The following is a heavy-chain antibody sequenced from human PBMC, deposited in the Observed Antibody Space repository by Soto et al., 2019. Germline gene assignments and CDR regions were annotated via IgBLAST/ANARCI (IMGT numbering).Heavy chain of an antibody. Sequence: ASVKVSCKASGYTFTSYYMHWVRQAPGQGLEWMGIINPSGGSTSYAQKFQGRVTMTRDTSTSTVYMELSSLRSEDTAVYYCATDPGYYYDSSGYYLWGQGTLVTVSS. CDR2: INPSGGST. CDR1: GYTFTSYY. CDR3: ATDPGYYYDSSGYYL. J-gene: IGHJ5*02. D-gene: IGHD3-22*01. V-gene: IGHV1-46*01.